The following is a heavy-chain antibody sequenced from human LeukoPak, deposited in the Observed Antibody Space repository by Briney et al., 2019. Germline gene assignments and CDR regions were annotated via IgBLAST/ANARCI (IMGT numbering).Heavy chain of an antibody. CDR1: GGSIRDYY. D-gene: IGHD4-23*01. J-gene: IGHJ3*02. V-gene: IGHV4-4*07. CDR2: IYINGIT. Sequence: SETLSLTCSVSGGSIRDYYWSWIRQSAGEGLEFIGRIYINGITNYNPSLKSRVSMSIDTSKNQFSLKLSSMTAADTAVYYYAKGSTAVTPGSFDIWGPGTRVTVSS. CDR3: AKGSTAVTPGSFDI.